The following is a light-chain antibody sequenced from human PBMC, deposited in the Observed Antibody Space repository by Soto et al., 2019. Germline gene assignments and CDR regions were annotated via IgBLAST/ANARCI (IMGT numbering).Light chain of an antibody. CDR2: WAS. Sequence: DIVMTQSPESLAVSLGERATINCKSSQSVLYSSNNKNYLAWYQQKPGQPPKLLIYWASTRESGVPDRFSGSGSGTDFPRTISSLQAEDVAVYYCQQYYSTRTFGHGTKVEIK. CDR1: QSVLYSSNNKNY. CDR3: QQYYSTRT. J-gene: IGKJ1*01. V-gene: IGKV4-1*01.